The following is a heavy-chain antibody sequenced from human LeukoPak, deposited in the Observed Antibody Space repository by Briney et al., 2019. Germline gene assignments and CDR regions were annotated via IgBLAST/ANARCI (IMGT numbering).Heavy chain of an antibody. J-gene: IGHJ5*02. CDR2: ISASSGTR. D-gene: IGHD2-15*01. CDR3: ARDLAANDWFDP. Sequence: GGSLRLSCAASGFTFSDYYMNWIRQAPGKGLEWLSYISASSGTRYYADSVKGRFTISRDNAKNSLYLQMNSLRAEATAVYYCARDLAANDWFDPWGQGTLVTVSS. V-gene: IGHV3-11*01. CDR1: GFTFSDYY.